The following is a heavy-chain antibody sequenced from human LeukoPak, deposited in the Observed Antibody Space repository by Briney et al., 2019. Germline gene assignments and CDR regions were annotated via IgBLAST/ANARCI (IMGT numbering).Heavy chain of an antibody. CDR1: GFTFSSYE. D-gene: IGHD3-10*02. V-gene: IGHV3-48*03. Sequence: GGSLRLSCAASGFTFSSYEMNWVRQAPGKGLEWISYISTTGSTIYYADSVKGRFTISRDNAKNSLYLQMNSLRAEDTAVYYCAELGITMIGGVWGKGTTVTISS. CDR3: AELGITMIGGV. CDR2: ISTTGSTI. J-gene: IGHJ6*04.